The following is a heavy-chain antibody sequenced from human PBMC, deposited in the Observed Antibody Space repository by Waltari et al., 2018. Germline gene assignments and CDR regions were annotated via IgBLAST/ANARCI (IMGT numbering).Heavy chain of an antibody. J-gene: IGHJ4*02. Sequence: EVQLLESGGGLVQPGGSLRLSCAASGFTFSSYAMSWVRQAPGKGLEWVLVIYSGGSKYYADSVKGRLTNSRDNSKKTLYLEMNSLRAEEPAVYYCAKRVFSSRSAGGGFNGGGGVDYWGQGTLVTVSS. CDR1: GFTFSSYA. V-gene: IGHV3-23*03. D-gene: IGHD6-6*01. CDR3: AKRVFSSRSAGGGFNGGGGVDY. CDR2: IYSGGSK.